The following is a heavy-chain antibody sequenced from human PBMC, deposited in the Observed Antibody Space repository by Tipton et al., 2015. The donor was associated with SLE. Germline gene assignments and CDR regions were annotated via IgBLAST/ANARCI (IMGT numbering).Heavy chain of an antibody. J-gene: IGHJ4*02. D-gene: IGHD6-13*01. CDR2: ISAYNGNT. Sequence: QLVQSGPEVKKPGASVKVSCKASGYTFTSYGISWVRQAPGQGLEWMGWISAYNGNTNYAQKLQGRVTMTTDTSTSTAYMELRSLRSDDTAVYYCARDSYYLVAAAGVDFDYWGQGTLVTVSS. CDR1: GYTFTSYG. V-gene: IGHV1-18*01. CDR3: ARDSYYLVAAAGVDFDY.